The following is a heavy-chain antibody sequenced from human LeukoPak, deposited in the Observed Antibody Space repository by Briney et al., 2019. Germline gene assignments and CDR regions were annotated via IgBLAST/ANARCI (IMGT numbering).Heavy chain of an antibody. J-gene: IGHJ4*02. D-gene: IGHD5-24*01. CDR1: GFTFSSYE. CDR2: ISSSGGII. CDR3: ARVPDGQITG. Sequence: PGGSLRLSCAASGFTFSSYEMNWVRQAPGKGLEWLSYISSSGGIIHYADSVKGRFTISRDNAKNSLYLQMNSLRDEDTAVYYCARVPDGQITGWGQGTLVTVSS. V-gene: IGHV3-48*03.